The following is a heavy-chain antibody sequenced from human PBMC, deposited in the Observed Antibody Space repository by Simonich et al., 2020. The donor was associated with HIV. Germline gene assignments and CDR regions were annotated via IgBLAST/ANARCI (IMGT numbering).Heavy chain of an antibody. CDR2: SRSKAYGGTT. J-gene: IGHJ1*01. CDR1: GFTFGDYA. CDR3: TSSDYDSSDYYYRYFQH. V-gene: IGHV3-49*03. Sequence: EVQLVESGGGLVQPGRSLRLSCTASGFTFGDYAMSWFRQAPGKGLEWVGFSRSKAYGGTTEYAASVKGRFTISRDESKSIAYLQMNSLKTEDTAVYYCTSSDYDSSDYYYRYFQHWGQGTLVTVSS. D-gene: IGHD3-22*01.